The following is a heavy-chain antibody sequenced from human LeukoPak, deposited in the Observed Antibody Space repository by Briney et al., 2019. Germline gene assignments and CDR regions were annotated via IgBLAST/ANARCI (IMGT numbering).Heavy chain of an antibody. CDR2: ISYDGSNE. Sequence: GRSLRLSCAASGFTFSSYAMHWVRQAPGKGLEWVAVISYDGSNEYYADSVKGRFTISRDNSKNTLYLQINNLTTEDTAVYYCARAYYGSGSFNFDYWGQGTLVTVSS. J-gene: IGHJ4*02. CDR3: ARAYYGSGSFNFDY. V-gene: IGHV3-30*04. D-gene: IGHD3-10*01. CDR1: GFTFSSYA.